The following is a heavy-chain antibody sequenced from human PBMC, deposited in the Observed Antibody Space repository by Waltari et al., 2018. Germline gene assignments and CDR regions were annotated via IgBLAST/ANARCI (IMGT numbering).Heavy chain of an antibody. Sequence: EVQLVQSGAEVKKPGESLKISCKGSGSSFTSYWIGWCRQMPGKGLGWMGIIYPGDSDTRYSPSFQGQVTISADKSISTAYLQWSSLKASDTAMYYCARQKAYYDFWSGTELGETFDPWGQGTLVTVSS. CDR1: GSSFTSYW. J-gene: IGHJ5*02. V-gene: IGHV5-51*01. CDR2: IYPGDSDT. CDR3: ARQKAYYDFWSGTELGETFDP. D-gene: IGHD3-3*01.